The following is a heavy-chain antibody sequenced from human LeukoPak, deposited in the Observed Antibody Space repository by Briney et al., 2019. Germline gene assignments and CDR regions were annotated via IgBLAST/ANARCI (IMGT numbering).Heavy chain of an antibody. V-gene: IGHV4-39*01. CDR2: IYNSAST. CDR1: GGSFSSSTYY. CDR3: ARNSSYSGSFTPRAGFDY. J-gene: IGHJ4*02. D-gene: IGHD1-26*01. Sequence: SETLSLTCTVSGGSFSSSTYYWAWIRQSPGKGLEWIASIYNSASTSYNPSLKSRVTISVDTSKNQFSLKLSSVTAADTALYYCARNSSYSGSFTPRAGFDYWGQGTLVTVSS.